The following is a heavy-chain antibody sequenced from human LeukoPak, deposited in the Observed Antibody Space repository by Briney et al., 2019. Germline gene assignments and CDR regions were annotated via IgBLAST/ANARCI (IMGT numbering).Heavy chain of an antibody. CDR2: IHYTGST. CDR1: GGSFSGYY. J-gene: IGHJ5*02. V-gene: IGHV4-59*01. Sequence: SETLSLTCAVYGGSFSGYYWSWIRQPAGKGLECIGYIHYTGSTNYNPSLKSRVTISVDTSKSQFSLKLSSVTAADTAIYYCARGGYYGSGNDFRFDPWGQGTLVTVSS. D-gene: IGHD3-10*01. CDR3: ARGGYYGSGNDFRFDP.